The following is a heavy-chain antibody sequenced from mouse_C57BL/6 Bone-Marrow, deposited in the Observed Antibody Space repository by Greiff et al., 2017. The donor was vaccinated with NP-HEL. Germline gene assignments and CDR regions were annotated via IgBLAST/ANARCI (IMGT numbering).Heavy chain of an antibody. CDR3: ARAASYYGSKGY. CDR1: GYTFTSYG. J-gene: IGHJ2*01. D-gene: IGHD1-1*01. Sequence: QVHVKQSGAELARPGASVKLSCKASGYTFTSYGISWVKQRTGQGLEWIGEIYPRSGNTYYNEKFKGKATLTADKSSSTAYMELRSLTSEDSAVYFCARAASYYGSKGYWGQGTTLTVSS. V-gene: IGHV1-81*01. CDR2: IYPRSGNT.